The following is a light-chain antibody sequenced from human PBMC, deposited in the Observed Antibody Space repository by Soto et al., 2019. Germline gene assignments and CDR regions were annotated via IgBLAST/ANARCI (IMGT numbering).Light chain of an antibody. Sequence: IVLTQSPVSLSLSPGERATLSCRASESISRSLAWYQQRSGQAPRLLIYGASSRATGIPDRFSGTGSETDSTLTVSRLEPGDFAVYYCQQYDNSPITFGPAPRLEIK. CDR1: ESISRS. CDR2: GAS. J-gene: IGKJ5*01. V-gene: IGKV3-20*01. CDR3: QQYDNSPIT.